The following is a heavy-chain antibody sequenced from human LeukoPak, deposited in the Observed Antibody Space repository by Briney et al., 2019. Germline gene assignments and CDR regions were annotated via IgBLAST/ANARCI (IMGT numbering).Heavy chain of an antibody. V-gene: IGHV3-20*04. J-gene: IGHJ4*02. Sequence: PGGSLRLSCAASGFTFSDQSMNWVRQAPGKGLEWVSGINWNGGSTGYADSVKGRFTISRDNAKNSLYLQMNSLRAEDTAVYYCARDAIGTYYYDSSRYDYWGQGTLVTVSS. CDR2: INWNGGST. CDR3: ARDAIGTYYYDSSRYDY. CDR1: GFTFSDQS. D-gene: IGHD3-22*01.